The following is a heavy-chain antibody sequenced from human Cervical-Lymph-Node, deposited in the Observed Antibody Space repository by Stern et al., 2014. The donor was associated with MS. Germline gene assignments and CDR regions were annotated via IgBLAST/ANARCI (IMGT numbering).Heavy chain of an antibody. CDR3: ARDTSSPERSDW. CDR2: ITNVGST. Sequence: EDQLVGSGGGVIQPGGSLRLSCTASGFTVSRDYMTWVRQAPGKGLEWVSLITNVGSTFYTDSVKGRFTISRDDSKNTDYLHMTSLRAEDTAMYYCARDTSSPERSDWWGQGTLVTVSS. J-gene: IGHJ4*02. V-gene: IGHV3-53*01. D-gene: IGHD1-1*01. CDR1: GFTVSRDY.